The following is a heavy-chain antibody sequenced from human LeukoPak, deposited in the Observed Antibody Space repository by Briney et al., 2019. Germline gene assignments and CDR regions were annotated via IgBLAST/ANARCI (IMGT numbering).Heavy chain of an antibody. CDR1: GYTFTGYY. D-gene: IGHD3-22*01. CDR2: INPNSGGT. CDR3: VDSGYYCNY. Sequence: GASVKVSCKASGYTFTGYYMHWVRQATGQALEWMGRINPNSGGTNYAQKFQGRVTMTRDTSISTAYLELSRLRSDDTAVYYCVDSGYYCNYWGQGTLVTVSS. J-gene: IGHJ4*02. V-gene: IGHV1-2*06.